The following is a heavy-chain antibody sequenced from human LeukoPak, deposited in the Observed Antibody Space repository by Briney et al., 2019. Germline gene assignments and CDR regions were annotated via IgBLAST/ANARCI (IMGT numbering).Heavy chain of an antibody. CDR3: AKALDACDI. V-gene: IGHV3-23*01. J-gene: IGHJ3*02. CDR2: ISASSVST. CDR1: GFTFSNSA. Sequence: GGSLRLSCAASGFTFSNSAMSWVRQAPGKGLEWVSAISASSVSTCYADSVKGRFTISRDNSENTLYLQMNSLRAEDTAVYYCAKALDACDIWGQGTMVTVSS.